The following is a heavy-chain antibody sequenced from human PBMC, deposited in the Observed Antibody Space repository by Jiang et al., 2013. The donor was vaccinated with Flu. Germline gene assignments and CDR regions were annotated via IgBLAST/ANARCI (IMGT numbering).Heavy chain of an antibody. D-gene: IGHD3-22*01. Sequence: LLKPSETLSLTCTVSGDSISSSNYYWGWIRQPPGKGLECVGSISYSGGTYYNPSLKSRLTISVDTPKNQFSLKLTSVTAADTALYYCARHNMFYYDSGGFLHWFDPRGQGTLVTVSS. CDR2: ISYSGGT. CDR1: GDSISSSNYY. V-gene: IGHV4-39*01. CDR3: ARHNMFYYDSGGFLHWFDP. J-gene: IGHJ5*02.